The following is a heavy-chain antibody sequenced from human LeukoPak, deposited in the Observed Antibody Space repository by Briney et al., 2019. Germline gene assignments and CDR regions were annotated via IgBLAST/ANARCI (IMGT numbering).Heavy chain of an antibody. CDR3: ARLPGSSWTSWFDP. V-gene: IGHV4-38-2*02. CDR1: GYSVSSGYY. D-gene: IGHD6-13*01. CDR2: IYHSGST. Sequence: SETLSLTCTVSGYSVSSGYYWGWIRQSPGKGLEWIGSIYHSGSTYYSPSLRSRVTISVDTSKNQFSLKLSSVTAADTAVYYCARLPGSSWTSWFDPWGQGTLVTVSS. J-gene: IGHJ5*02.